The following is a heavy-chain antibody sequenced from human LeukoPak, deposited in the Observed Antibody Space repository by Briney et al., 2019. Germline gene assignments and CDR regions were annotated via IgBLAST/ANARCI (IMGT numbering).Heavy chain of an antibody. CDR1: GFTFSGYA. Sequence: PGRSLRLSCAASGFTFSGYAMHWVRQAPGKGLEWVAFISHDGSNKYYADSVKGRFTISRDNSKNTLYLQMNSLRAEDTAVYYCAKDEQWLVPTHFDYWGQGTLVTVSS. CDR2: ISHDGSNK. J-gene: IGHJ4*02. V-gene: IGHV3-30-3*01. CDR3: AKDEQWLVPTHFDY. D-gene: IGHD6-19*01.